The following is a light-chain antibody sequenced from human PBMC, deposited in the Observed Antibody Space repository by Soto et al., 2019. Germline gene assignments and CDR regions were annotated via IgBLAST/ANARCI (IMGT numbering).Light chain of an antibody. Sequence: EIVLTQSPATLSLSPGERATVSCRASQSVSIYLAWYQQKPGQAPRLLIYDASNRATGIPARVSGSGSGADFTLTISSLEPEDFAVYYCQQRISWPPTFGQGTRLEIK. J-gene: IGKJ5*01. CDR3: QQRISWPPT. V-gene: IGKV3-11*01. CDR2: DAS. CDR1: QSVSIY.